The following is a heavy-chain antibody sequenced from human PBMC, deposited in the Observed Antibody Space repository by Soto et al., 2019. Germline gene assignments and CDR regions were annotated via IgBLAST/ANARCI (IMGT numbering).Heavy chain of an antibody. D-gene: IGHD3-10*01. Sequence: HPGGSLRLSCAASGFTFSSYSMNWVRQAPGKGLEWVSYISSSSSTIYYADSVKGRFTVSRDNAKNSLYLQMNSLRDEDTAVYYCARDGSRGDALWFGELLEGGPTFDYWGQGTLVTVSS. CDR1: GFTFSSYS. CDR3: ARDGSRGDALWFGELLEGGPTFDY. V-gene: IGHV3-48*02. CDR2: ISSSSSTI. J-gene: IGHJ4*02.